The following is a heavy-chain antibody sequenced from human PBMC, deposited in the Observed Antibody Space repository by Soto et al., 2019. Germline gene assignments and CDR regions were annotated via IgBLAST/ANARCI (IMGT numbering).Heavy chain of an antibody. V-gene: IGHV1-18*01. CDR1: GYSFPSYG. Sequence: QIHLVQSGAEVKKPGASVKVSCKASGYSFPSYGVTWVRQAPGQGLEWMGWGNPYNGNTNYAQKGQGRVTMTTDTTTSTAYMELRSLRSDDTAVYYCARGGGGDYLDYWGQGTLVTVSS. D-gene: IGHD3-16*01. CDR3: ARGGGGDYLDY. J-gene: IGHJ4*02. CDR2: GNPYNGNT.